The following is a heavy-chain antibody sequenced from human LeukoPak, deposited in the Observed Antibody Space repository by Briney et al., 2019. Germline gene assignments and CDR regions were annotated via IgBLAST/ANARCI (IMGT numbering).Heavy chain of an antibody. V-gene: IGHV3-23*01. Sequence: GGSLRLSCSVSGFAFGSEAMSWVRQSPARGLEWVASISPGGGTTYYADYVKGRFTISRDNSNNSLFVQMNSLRAEDTAVYFCANFHCSTTSCHLSGCFQYWGQGTLVTVSS. D-gene: IGHD2-2*01. CDR3: ANFHCSTTSCHLSGCFQY. CDR2: ISPGGGTT. J-gene: IGHJ1*01. CDR1: GFAFGSEA.